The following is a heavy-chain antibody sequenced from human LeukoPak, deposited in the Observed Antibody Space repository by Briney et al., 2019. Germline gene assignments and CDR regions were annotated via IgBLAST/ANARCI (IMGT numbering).Heavy chain of an antibody. D-gene: IGHD1-26*01. CDR2: ISRSSTYI. CDR3: ARVYSGSYCADY. J-gene: IGHJ4*02. V-gene: IGHV3-21*01. Sequence: GSLRLSCAASGFTFSSYSMNWVRQAPGKGLEWVSSISRSSTYIYYADSVKGRFTISRDNAKNSLYLQMNSLRAEDMAVYYCARVYSGSYCADYWGQGTLVTVSS. CDR1: GFTFSSYS.